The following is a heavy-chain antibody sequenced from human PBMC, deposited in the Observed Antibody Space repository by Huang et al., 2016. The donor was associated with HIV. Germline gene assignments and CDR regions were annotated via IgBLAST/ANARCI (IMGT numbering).Heavy chain of an antibody. CDR3: GRASAYREYGADF. Sequence: MVESGGGLVQPGGSLRLSCSASGFTFGHYWMTWVRQALGKGLQGLTNIMTDGVGTDYAAAVMGRFTTSRDNARNSVYLQMDNLRVDDTAVYYCGRASAYREYGADFWGQGTLVTVSS. CDR2: IMTDGVGT. V-gene: IGHV3-7*04. J-gene: IGHJ4*02. D-gene: IGHD4-17*01. CDR1: GFTFGHYW.